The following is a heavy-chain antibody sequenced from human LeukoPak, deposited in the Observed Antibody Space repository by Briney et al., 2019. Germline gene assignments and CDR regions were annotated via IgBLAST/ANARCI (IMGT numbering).Heavy chain of an antibody. V-gene: IGHV3-30*04. CDR3: ANGGYSYDPPDY. D-gene: IGHD5-18*01. Sequence: GGSLRLSCAASGFTFSSYAMHWVRQAPGKGLEWVAVISYDGSNKYYADSVKGRFTISRDNSKNTLYLQMNSLRVEDTAIYYCANGGYSYDPPDYWGQGTLVTVSS. CDR2: ISYDGSNK. CDR1: GFTFSSYA. J-gene: IGHJ4*02.